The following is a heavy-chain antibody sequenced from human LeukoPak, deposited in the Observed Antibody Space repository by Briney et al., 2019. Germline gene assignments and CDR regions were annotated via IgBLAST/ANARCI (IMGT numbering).Heavy chain of an antibody. D-gene: IGHD3-9*01. J-gene: IGHJ4*02. CDR2: IYTSGST. V-gene: IGHV4-4*07. Sequence: PSETLSLTCTVTGGSISSYYWSWIRQPAGKGLEWIGRIYTSGSTNYNPSLKCRVTMSVDTSKNQFSLKLSSVTAADTAVYYCARGPHYDILTGYYNAEIDYWGQGTLVTVSS. CDR3: ARGPHYDILTGYYNAEIDY. CDR1: GGSISSYY.